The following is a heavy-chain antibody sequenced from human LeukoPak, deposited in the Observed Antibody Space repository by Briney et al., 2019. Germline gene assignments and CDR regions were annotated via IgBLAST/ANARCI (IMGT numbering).Heavy chain of an antibody. CDR2: IYHSGST. CDR1: GYSISSGYY. CDR3: ARDQFATMKVLNDAFDI. D-gene: IGHD3-22*01. J-gene: IGHJ3*02. V-gene: IGHV4-38-2*02. Sequence: KPSETLSLTCTVSGYSISSGYYWGWIRQPPGKGLEWIGSIYHSGSTYYNPSLKSRVTISVDTSKNQFSLKLSSVTAADTAVYYCARDQFATMKVLNDAFDIWGQGTMVTVSS.